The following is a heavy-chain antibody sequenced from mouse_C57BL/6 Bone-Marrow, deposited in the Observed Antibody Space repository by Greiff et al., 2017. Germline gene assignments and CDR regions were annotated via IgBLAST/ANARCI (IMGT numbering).Heavy chain of an antibody. CDR3: RTHYFPFAD. CDR1: GYTFTSYW. V-gene: IGHV1-5*01. D-gene: IGHD1-1*01. J-gene: IGHJ3*01. Sequence: EVKLMESGTVLARPGASVKMSCKTSGYTFTSYWMHWVKQRPGPGLEWIGAIYPGTSDTSSNQKFKGKAKLTAFNSASTAYMELSSLTNEDSEVYYCRTHYFPFADWGQGTLVTVSA. CDR2: IYPGTSDT.